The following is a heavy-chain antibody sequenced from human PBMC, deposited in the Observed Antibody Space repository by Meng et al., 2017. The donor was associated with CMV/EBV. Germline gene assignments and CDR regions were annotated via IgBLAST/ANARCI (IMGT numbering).Heavy chain of an antibody. CDR1: GFTFSSYS. D-gene: IGHD3-16*01. V-gene: IGHV3-48*04. Sequence: GGSLRLPCAASGFTFSSYSMNWVRQAPGKGLEWVAYISSSSSTIYYADSVKGRFTISRDNAKNSLYLQMNSLRAEDTAVYYCARVTMGIRLGDTSGLDYWGQGTLVTVSS. J-gene: IGHJ4*02. CDR2: ISSSSSTI. CDR3: ARVTMGIRLGDTSGLDY.